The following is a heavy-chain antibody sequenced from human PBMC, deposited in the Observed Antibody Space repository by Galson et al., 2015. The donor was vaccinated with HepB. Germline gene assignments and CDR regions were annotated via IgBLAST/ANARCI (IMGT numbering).Heavy chain of an antibody. J-gene: IGHJ5*02. Sequence: SVKVSCKASGGTFSTHPISWVRQAPGQGLEWMGGIIPMYDTANYAQKFQGRVTITADKSTTTAYMELSRLRSEDTAVYYCAREPPPRECLTINCYRGPLWFDPWGQGTLVTVSS. V-gene: IGHV1-69*06. D-gene: IGHD2-2*02. CDR1: GGTFSTHP. CDR2: IIPMYDTA. CDR3: AREPPPRECLTINCYRGPLWFDP.